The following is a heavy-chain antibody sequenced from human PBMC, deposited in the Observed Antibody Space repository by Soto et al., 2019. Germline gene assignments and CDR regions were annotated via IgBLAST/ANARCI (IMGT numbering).Heavy chain of an antibody. CDR3: ARDYGDYFDY. D-gene: IGHD4-17*01. Sequence: SETLSLTCTVSGGSISSSSYYWSWIRQPPGKGLEWIGYIYYSGSTNYNPSLKSRVTISVDTSKNQFSLKLSSVTAADTAVYYCARDYGDYFDYWGRETLVTVSS. J-gene: IGHJ4*02. CDR2: IYYSGST. CDR1: GGSISSSSYY. V-gene: IGHV4-61*01.